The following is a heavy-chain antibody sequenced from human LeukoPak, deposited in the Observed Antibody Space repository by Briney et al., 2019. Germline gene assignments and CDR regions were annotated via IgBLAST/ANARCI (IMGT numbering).Heavy chain of an antibody. J-gene: IGHJ6*01. CDR1: GGSISSYY. V-gene: IGHV4-59*08. CDR2: IYYSGST. D-gene: IGHD2-2*01. Sequence: SETLSLTCTVSGGSISSYYWSWIRQPPGKGLEWIGYIYYSGSTNYNPSLKSRVTISVDTSKNQFSLKLSSVTAADTAVYYCARHGSSTSPXVHXYXGMDVWGXGTTVTV. CDR3: ARHGSSTSPXVHXYXGMDV.